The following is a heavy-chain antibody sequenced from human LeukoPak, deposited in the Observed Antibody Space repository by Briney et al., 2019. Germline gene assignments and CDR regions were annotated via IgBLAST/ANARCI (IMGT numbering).Heavy chain of an antibody. D-gene: IGHD4-17*01. V-gene: IGHV4-39*07. J-gene: IGHJ4*02. Sequence: SETLSLTCTVSGGSISSSSYYWGWIRQPPGKGLEWIGSIYYSGSTYYNPSLKSRVTISADTSKNQFSLKLSSVTAADTAVYYCARVDDYGDYISVGTIDYWGQGTLVTVSS. CDR2: IYYSGST. CDR3: ARVDDYGDYISVGTIDY. CDR1: GGSISSSSYY.